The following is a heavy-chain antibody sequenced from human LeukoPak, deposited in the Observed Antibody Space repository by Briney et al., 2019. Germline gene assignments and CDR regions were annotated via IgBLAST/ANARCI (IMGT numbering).Heavy chain of an antibody. V-gene: IGHV3-74*01. CDR2: INSDGSST. Sequence: PGGSLRLSCAASGFTFSSYWMHWVRQAPGKGLVWVSRINSDGSSTSYADSVKGRFTISRDNAKNTLYLQMNSLRAEDTAVYYCARDHEPSSSWSYATNLNWFDPWGQGTLVTVSS. D-gene: IGHD6-13*01. CDR3: ARDHEPSSSWSYATNLNWFDP. CDR1: GFTFSSYW. J-gene: IGHJ5*02.